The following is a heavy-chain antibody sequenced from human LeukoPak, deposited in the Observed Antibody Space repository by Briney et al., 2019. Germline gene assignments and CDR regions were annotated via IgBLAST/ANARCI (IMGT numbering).Heavy chain of an antibody. D-gene: IGHD5-24*01. CDR2: IRSKANSYAT. CDR1: GFTFSGSA. V-gene: IGHV3-73*01. Sequence: GGSLRLSCAASGFTFSGSAMHWVRQASGKGLEGVGRIRSKANSYATAYAASVKGRFTISRDDSKNTAYLQMNSLKTEDTAVYYCTRQSRDGYPDIWGQGTMVTVSS. J-gene: IGHJ3*02. CDR3: TRQSRDGYPDI.